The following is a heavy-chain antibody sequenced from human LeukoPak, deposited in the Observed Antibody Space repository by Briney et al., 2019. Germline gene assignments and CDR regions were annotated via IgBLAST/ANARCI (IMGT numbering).Heavy chain of an antibody. Sequence: PGGSLRLSCAASGFTFSSYGMHWVRQAPGKGLEWVAVISYDGSNKYCADSVKGRFTISRDNSKNTLYLQMNSLRAEDTAVYYCAKPYSSSWYYFDYWGQGTLVTVSS. CDR2: ISYDGSNK. D-gene: IGHD6-13*01. CDR1: GFTFSSYG. J-gene: IGHJ4*02. CDR3: AKPYSSSWYYFDY. V-gene: IGHV3-30*18.